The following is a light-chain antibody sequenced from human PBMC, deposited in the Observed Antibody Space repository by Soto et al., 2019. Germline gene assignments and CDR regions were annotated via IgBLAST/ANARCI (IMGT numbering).Light chain of an antibody. CDR2: DAS. CDR3: QQYGGSPRT. V-gene: IGKV3-20*01. Sequence: ETGLTQSPGTLSLSPGESATLSCRASQSIRSSYLAWYQQTPGQAPRLLIYDASSRAAGIPDRFSGSGSGTDFTLTISGLEPEDFGVYYCQQYGGSPRTFGQGTKVEIK. J-gene: IGKJ1*01. CDR1: QSIRSSY.